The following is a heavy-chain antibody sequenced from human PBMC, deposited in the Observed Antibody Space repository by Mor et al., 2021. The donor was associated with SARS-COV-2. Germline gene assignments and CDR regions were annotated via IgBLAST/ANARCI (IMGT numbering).Heavy chain of an antibody. CDR3: AKELNWN. J-gene: IGHJ4*02. D-gene: IGHD1-20*01. CDR2: ISGTTGIT. V-gene: IGHV3-23*01. Sequence: GKGLEWVSTISGTTGITSYAVSVKGRFTISRDNSKNTVYLQMNSLRAEDTAFYYCAKELNWNWGQGTLVTVSS.